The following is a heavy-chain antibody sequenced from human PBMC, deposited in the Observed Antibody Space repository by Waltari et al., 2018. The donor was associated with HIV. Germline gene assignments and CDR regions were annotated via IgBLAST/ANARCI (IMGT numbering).Heavy chain of an antibody. V-gene: IGHV1-2*02. Sequence: QVQLVQSGAEVKKPGASVKVSCKASGYTFTGYYMHWVRQAPGQGLEWMGWINPNSGCTNYAQKFQGRVTMTRDTSISTAYMELSRLRSDDTAVYYCARDWQQWLVRGGAFDIWGQGTMVTVSS. CDR2: INPNSGCT. CDR3: ARDWQQWLVRGGAFDI. D-gene: IGHD6-19*01. J-gene: IGHJ3*02. CDR1: GYTFTGYY.